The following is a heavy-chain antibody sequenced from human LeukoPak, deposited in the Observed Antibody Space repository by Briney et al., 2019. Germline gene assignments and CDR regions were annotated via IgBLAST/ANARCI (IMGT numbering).Heavy chain of an antibody. CDR2: INPNSGGT. J-gene: IGHJ5*02. Sequence: ASVTVSCKSSGYTFTGYYMHWVRQPPAQGLEGMGWINPNSGGTNYAQKFQGRVTMTRDTSISTAYMELSRLRSDETAVYYCARAANWHDDDWFDPWGEGTLVTVSS. CDR3: ARAANWHDDDWFDP. V-gene: IGHV1-2*02. D-gene: IGHD1-1*01. CDR1: GYTFTGYY.